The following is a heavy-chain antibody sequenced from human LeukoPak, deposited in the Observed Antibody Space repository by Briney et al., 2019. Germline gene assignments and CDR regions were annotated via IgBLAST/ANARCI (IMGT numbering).Heavy chain of an antibody. Sequence: SETLSLTCTVSGGSVSSGSYYWSWIRQPPGKGLEWIGYIYYSGSTNYNPSLKSRVTISVDTSKNQFSLKLSSVTAADTAVYYWASSRLAGTNWFVPWGQGTLVTVSS. V-gene: IGHV4-61*01. CDR3: ASSRLAGTNWFVP. CDR1: GGSVSSGSYY. D-gene: IGHD6-19*01. CDR2: IYYSGST. J-gene: IGHJ5*02.